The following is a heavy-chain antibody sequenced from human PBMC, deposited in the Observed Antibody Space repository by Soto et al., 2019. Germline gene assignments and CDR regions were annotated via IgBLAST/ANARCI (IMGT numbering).Heavy chain of an antibody. J-gene: IGHJ4*02. D-gene: IGHD3-16*01. CDR2: IYWDDYK. V-gene: IGHV2-5*02. CDR1: GFSLSTSGVG. CDR3: VQQGGGDRILDY. Sequence: SGPALVNPTHTLTLTFSFSGFSLSTSGVGVGWIRQPPGEALEWLALIYWDDYKHFSPSLESGLTITKDTSKNQVVLTMTNKETFDTATYYCVQQGGGDRILDYWGQGTLVTVSS.